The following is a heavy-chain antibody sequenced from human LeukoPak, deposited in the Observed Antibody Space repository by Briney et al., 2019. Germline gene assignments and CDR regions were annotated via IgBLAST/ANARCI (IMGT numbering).Heavy chain of an antibody. D-gene: IGHD3-16*01. J-gene: IGHJ6*02. CDR2: TSSSSSYI. CDR1: GFTFSSYS. V-gene: IGHV3-21*01. Sequence: GGSLRLSCAASGFTFSSYSMNWVRQAPGKGLEWVSSTSSSSSYIYYADSVKGRFTISRDNAKNSLYLQMNSLRAEGTAVYYCARDRIRGSPEDYYYYYGMDVWGQGTTVTVSS. CDR3: ARDRIRGSPEDYYYYYGMDV.